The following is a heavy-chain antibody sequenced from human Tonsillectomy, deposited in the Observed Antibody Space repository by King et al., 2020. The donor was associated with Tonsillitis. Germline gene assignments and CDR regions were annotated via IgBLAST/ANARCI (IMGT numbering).Heavy chain of an antibody. J-gene: IGHJ3*02. V-gene: IGHV1-18*04. Sequence: QLVQSGAEVKKPGASVTVSCKASGYTFTSHGISWLRQAPGKGLEWMGWISAYNGDTNYAQRLQGRVTMTRDTSTSTAYMELRSLRSDDTAVYYCARDMHGSIPTFDGFNICGQGTMVTVSS. CDR3: ARDMHGSIPTFDGFNI. CDR2: ISAYNGDT. CDR1: GYTFTSHG. D-gene: IGHD2-2*01.